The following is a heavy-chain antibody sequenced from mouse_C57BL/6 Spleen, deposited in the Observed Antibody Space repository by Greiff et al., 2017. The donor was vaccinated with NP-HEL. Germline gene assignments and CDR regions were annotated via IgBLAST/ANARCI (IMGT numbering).Heavy chain of an antibody. CDR2: IYPGDGDT. CDR1: GYAFSSSW. D-gene: IGHD4-1*01. J-gene: IGHJ4*01. Sequence: QVQLQQSGPELVKPGASVKISCKASGYAFSSSWMNWVKQRPGKGLEWIGRIYPGDGDTNYNGKFKGKATLTADKSSSTAYMQLSSLTSEDSAVYFCARGGLGRDDYAMDYWGQGTSVTVSS. CDR3: ARGGLGRDDYAMDY. V-gene: IGHV1-82*01.